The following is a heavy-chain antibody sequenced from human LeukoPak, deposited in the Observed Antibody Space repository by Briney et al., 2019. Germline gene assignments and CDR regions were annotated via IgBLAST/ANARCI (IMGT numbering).Heavy chain of an antibody. CDR3: ARALSGSPAVFDS. D-gene: IGHD1-26*01. V-gene: IGHV4-59*08. CDR1: TGSISGYY. Sequence: SETLSLTCAVSTGSISGYYWSWLRQPPGKGLEWIGFRYYSGASNYNPSLRGRVTISVDRSKSQVSLKMTSVTAADTAVYYCARALSGSPAVFDSWGQGTLVSVSS. J-gene: IGHJ4*02. CDR2: RYYSGAS.